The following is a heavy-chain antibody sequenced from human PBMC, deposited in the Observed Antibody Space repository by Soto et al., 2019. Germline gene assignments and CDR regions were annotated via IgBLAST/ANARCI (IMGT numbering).Heavy chain of an antibody. CDR3: ARADIVVVPAAIHYYYGMDV. D-gene: IGHD2-2*02. Sequence: QVQLVQSGAEVKKPGASVKVSCKASGYTFTSYAMHWVRQAPGQRLEWMGWINAGNGNTKYSQKFQGRVTITRDTSASTAYMELSSLRSEDTAVYYCARADIVVVPAAIHYYYGMDVWGQGTTVTVSS. J-gene: IGHJ6*02. CDR2: INAGNGNT. CDR1: GYTFTSYA. V-gene: IGHV1-3*01.